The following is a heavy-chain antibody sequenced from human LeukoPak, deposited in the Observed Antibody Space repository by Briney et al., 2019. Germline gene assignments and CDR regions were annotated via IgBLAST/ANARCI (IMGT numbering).Heavy chain of an antibody. CDR2: INPNSGGT. J-gene: IGHJ6*03. V-gene: IGHV1-2*02. CDR1: GYTFTDYY. D-gene: IGHD2-2*01. CDR3: ARAGREYCSSTSCYLRYYYYMDV. Sequence: ASVKVSCRASGYTFTDYYMHWVRQAPGQGLEWMGWINPNSGGTNYAQKFQGRVTMTRDTSISTAYMELSRLRSDDTAVYYCARAGREYCSSTSCYLRYYYYMDVWGKGTTVTVSS.